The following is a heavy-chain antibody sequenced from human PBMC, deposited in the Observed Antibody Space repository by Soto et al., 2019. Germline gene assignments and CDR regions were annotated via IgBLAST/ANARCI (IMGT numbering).Heavy chain of an antibody. V-gene: IGHV1-58*01. CDR3: AAEVYYDSSGFSVMDV. CDR2: IVVGSGNT. J-gene: IGHJ6*02. D-gene: IGHD3-22*01. Sequence: SVNGAWKGAGFTLTRYAVRWGRQDRGQRLEWIGWIVVGSGNTNYAQKFQERVTITRDMSTSTAYMELSSLRSEDTAVYYCAAEVYYDSSGFSVMDVWVQGTTVPVSS. CDR1: GFTLTRYA.